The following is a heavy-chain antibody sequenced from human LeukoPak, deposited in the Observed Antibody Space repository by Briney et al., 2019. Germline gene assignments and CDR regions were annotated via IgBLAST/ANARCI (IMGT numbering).Heavy chain of an antibody. CDR1: GGSISSYY. J-gene: IGHJ5*02. V-gene: IGHV4-59*01. CDR2: IYHSGST. CDR3: ARVPTVTTWRWFDP. D-gene: IGHD4-17*01. Sequence: SETLSLTCTVSGGSISSYYWSWIRQPPGKGLEWIGYIYHSGSTNYNPSLKSRVTISVDTSKNQFSLKLSSVTAADTAVYYCARVPTVTTWRWFDPWGQGTLVTVSS.